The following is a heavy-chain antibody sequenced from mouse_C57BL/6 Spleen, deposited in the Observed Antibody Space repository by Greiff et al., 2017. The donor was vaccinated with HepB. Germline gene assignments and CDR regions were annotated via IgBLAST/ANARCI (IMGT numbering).Heavy chain of an antibody. CDR3: ARYKRGFAY. Sequence: EVQRVESGGGLVQPGGSLSLSCAASGFTFTDYYMSWVRQPPGKALEWLGFIRNKANGYTTEYSASVKGRFTISRENSQSILYLQMNALGAEDSATYYCARYKRGFAYWGQGTLVTVSA. J-gene: IGHJ3*01. CDR1: GFTFTDYY. CDR2: IRNKANGYTT. V-gene: IGHV7-3*01.